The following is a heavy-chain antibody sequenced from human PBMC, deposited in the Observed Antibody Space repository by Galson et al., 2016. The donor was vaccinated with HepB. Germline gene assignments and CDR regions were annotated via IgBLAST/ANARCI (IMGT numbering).Heavy chain of an antibody. Sequence: SLRLSCAASGFAFSSYAMSWVRQAPGKGLEWVSGISDSGGTTYYADSVKGRFTISRDNSKNTLYLRMNSLRAEDTAVYYCAKGGGGSSSWQKYYYYYYMDVWGKGTTVTVSS. D-gene: IGHD6-13*01. CDR1: GFAFSSYA. CDR2: ISDSGGTT. J-gene: IGHJ6*03. CDR3: AKGGGGSSSWQKYYYYYYMDV. V-gene: IGHV3-23*01.